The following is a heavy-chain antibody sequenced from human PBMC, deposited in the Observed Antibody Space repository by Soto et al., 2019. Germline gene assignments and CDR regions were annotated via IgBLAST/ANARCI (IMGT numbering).Heavy chain of an antibody. D-gene: IGHD2-15*01. CDR3: AKLPDIVVVVAATYYFDY. CDR1: GFTFSSYA. CDR2: ISGSGGST. V-gene: IGHV3-23*01. Sequence: GGSLRLSCAASGFTFSSYAMSWVRQAPGKGLEWVSAISGSGGSTYYADSVKGRFTISRDNSKNTLYLQMNSLRAEDTAVYYCAKLPDIVVVVAATYYFDYWGQGTLVTVSS. J-gene: IGHJ4*02.